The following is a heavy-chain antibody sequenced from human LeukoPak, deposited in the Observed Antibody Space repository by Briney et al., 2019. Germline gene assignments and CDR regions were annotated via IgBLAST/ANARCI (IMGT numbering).Heavy chain of an antibody. CDR2: IYYSGST. J-gene: IGHJ4*02. Sequence: PSETLSLTCTVSGGSISSGGYYWSWIRQHPGKGLEWIGYIYYSGSTYYNPSLKSRITISVDTSKNQFSLKLNSVTAADTAVYYCARVDSSSWSNLDWGQGSLVTVSS. CDR1: GGSISSGGYY. D-gene: IGHD6-13*01. V-gene: IGHV4-31*03. CDR3: ARVDSSSWSNLD.